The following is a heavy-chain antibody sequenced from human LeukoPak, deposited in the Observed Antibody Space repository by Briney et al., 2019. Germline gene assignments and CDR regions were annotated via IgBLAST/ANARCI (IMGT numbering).Heavy chain of an antibody. CDR1: GFTVSSNY. V-gene: IGHV3-53*01. CDR3: AVWSSSSFNY. J-gene: IGHJ4*02. CDR2: IYSGSST. D-gene: IGHD6-6*01. Sequence: PGGSLRLSCAASGFTVSSNYMSWVRQAPGKGLEWVSVIYSGSSTYYADSVKGRFTISRDNSKNTLYLQMNSLRAEDTAVYYCAVWSSSSFNYWGQGTLVTVSS.